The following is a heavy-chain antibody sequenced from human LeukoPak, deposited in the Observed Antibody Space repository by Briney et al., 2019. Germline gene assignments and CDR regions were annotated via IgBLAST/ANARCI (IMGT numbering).Heavy chain of an antibody. CDR3: ARQMTTVTTGPGTFDY. CDR2: IYYSGSP. D-gene: IGHD4-17*01. V-gene: IGHV4-39*01. Sequence: PSETLSLTCTVSGDSISSSSYYWGWIRQPPGKGLEWIGSIYYSGSPYYNPSLKSRVTISLDTSKNQFSLKVSSVTAADTAVYYCARQMTTVTTGPGTFDYWGQGTLVTVSS. J-gene: IGHJ4*02. CDR1: GDSISSSSYY.